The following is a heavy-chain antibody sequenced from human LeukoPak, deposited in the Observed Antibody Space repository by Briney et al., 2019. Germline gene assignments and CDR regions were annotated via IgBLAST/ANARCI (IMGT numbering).Heavy chain of an antibody. J-gene: IGHJ4*02. Sequence: GGSLRLSCAASGFTFSDYWMTWVRQAPGKGLEWVANIKQDGSETYYVDSVRGRFTISRDNARKSLYLQMNSLRAEDTAVYFCARDCFAENSYWGQGILVTVSS. CDR3: ARDCFAENSY. CDR2: IKQDGSET. V-gene: IGHV3-7*01. CDR1: GFTFSDYW. D-gene: IGHD2-21*01.